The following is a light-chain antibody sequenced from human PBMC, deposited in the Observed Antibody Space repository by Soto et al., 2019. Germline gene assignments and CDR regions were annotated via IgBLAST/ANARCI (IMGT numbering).Light chain of an antibody. V-gene: IGLV2-8*01. J-gene: IGLJ2*01. CDR3: SSYTGSNNVI. CDR1: SSDVGAFNF. Sequence: QSALTQPPSASGSPGQSVTISCTGTSSDVGAFNFVSWYQQHPGKAPQVVIYKVSERPSGVPDRFSGSKSDNTASLTVSGLQAEDEADYYCSSYTGSNNVIFGGGTQLTVL. CDR2: KVS.